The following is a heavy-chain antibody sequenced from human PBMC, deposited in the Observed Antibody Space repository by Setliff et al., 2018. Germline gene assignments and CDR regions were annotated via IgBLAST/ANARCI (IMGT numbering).Heavy chain of an antibody. CDR1: GDSISRSTYS. V-gene: IGHV4-39*01. D-gene: IGHD3-22*01. J-gene: IGHJ4*02. CDR3: ARRDSTGYYGYSFDF. CDR2: VDRSGNT. Sequence: PSETLSLTCTLSGDSISRSTYSWGWIRQSPGKGLEWIGTVDRSGNTFYNPSLKSRVTISVAASKNQFSLKLTSVSAADTAVYYCARRDSTGYYGYSFDFWGQGTLVTVSS.